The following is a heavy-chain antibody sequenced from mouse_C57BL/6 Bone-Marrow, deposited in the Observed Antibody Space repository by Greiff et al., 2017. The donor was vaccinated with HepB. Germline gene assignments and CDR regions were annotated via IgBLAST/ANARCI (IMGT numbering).Heavy chain of an antibody. Sequence: VMLVESGPGILQSSQTLSLTCSFSGFSLSTSGMGVSWIRQPSGKGLEWLAHIYWDDDKRYNPSLKSRLTISKDTSRNQVFLKITSVDTADTATYYCARRACPISYFDVWGTGTAVTVSS. J-gene: IGHJ1*03. CDR3: ARRACPISYFDV. CDR1: GFSLSTSGMG. V-gene: IGHV8-12*01. CDR2: IYWDDDK.